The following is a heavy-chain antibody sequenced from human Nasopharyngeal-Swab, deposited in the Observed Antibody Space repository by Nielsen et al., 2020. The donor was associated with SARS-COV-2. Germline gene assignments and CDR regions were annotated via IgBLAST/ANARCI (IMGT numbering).Heavy chain of an antibody. CDR3: ATTAGGYSYAS. D-gene: IGHD5-18*01. V-gene: IGHV3-74*01. CDR1: GFTFSSFW. CDR2: IKSDESST. J-gene: IGHJ5*02. Sequence: GESLKISCTASGFTFSSFWMHWVRQAPGKGLEWVSRIKSDESSTAYADSVKGRFIISRNNAENTYYLRLNSLRAEDTAVYYCATTAGGYSYASWGQGTLVTVSS.